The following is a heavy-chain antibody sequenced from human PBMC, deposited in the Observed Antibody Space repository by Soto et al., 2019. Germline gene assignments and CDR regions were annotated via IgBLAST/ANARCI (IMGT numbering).Heavy chain of an antibody. CDR2: INSDGSST. Sequence: PGGSLRLSCAASGFTFSSYWMHWFRQAPGKGLVWVSRINSDGSSTSYADSVKGRFTISRDNAKNTLYLQMNCLRAEDTAVYYCARGSISSWYGGAFDIWGQGTVVTV. D-gene: IGHD6-13*01. J-gene: IGHJ3*02. V-gene: IGHV3-74*01. CDR1: GFTFSSYW. CDR3: ARGSISSWYGGAFDI.